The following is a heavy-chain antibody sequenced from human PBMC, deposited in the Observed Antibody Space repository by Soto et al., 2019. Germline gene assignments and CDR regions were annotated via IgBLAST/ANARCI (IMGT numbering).Heavy chain of an antibody. CDR2: IYYSGST. V-gene: IGHV4-4*02. D-gene: IGHD3-10*01. CDR3: ARSSGVSATNWFDA. CDR1: GGSISSINW. Sequence: QVHLQESSPGLVKPSGTLSLTCGVSGGSISSINWWSWVRQTPGKGLEWIGEIYYSGSTNYNPSLTSRVTMSIDKSKNQFFLNLTSVTAADTALYYCARSSGVSATNWFDAWGQGTLVTVSS. J-gene: IGHJ5*02.